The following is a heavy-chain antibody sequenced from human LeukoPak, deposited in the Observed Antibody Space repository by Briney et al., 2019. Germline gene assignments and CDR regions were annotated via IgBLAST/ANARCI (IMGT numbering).Heavy chain of an antibody. CDR2: IIPIFGTA. CDR1: GGTFSSYA. V-gene: IGHV1-69*13. CDR3: ARSPLDYDSSGYYLYYFDY. Sequence: ASVKVSCKASGGTFSSYAISWVRQAPGQGLEWMGGIIPIFGTANYAQKFQGGVTITADESTSTAYMELSSLRSEDTAVYYCARSPLDYDSSGYYLYYFDYWGQGTLVTVSS. J-gene: IGHJ4*02. D-gene: IGHD3-22*01.